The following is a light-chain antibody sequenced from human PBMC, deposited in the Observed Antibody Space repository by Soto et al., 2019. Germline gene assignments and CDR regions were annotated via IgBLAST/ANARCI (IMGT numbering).Light chain of an antibody. CDR1: QGIRNY. J-gene: IGKJ3*01. CDR2: AAS. CDR3: QQYRIGPV. Sequence: DIQMTQSPTSLSASVGDRVTITCRASQGIRNYVAWYQQIPGKAPKLLIYAASTLQSGVPSRFSGSGSGTDFTLTVNGLQPEDVATYSCQQYRIGPVFGPGTKVQIK. V-gene: IGKV1-27*01.